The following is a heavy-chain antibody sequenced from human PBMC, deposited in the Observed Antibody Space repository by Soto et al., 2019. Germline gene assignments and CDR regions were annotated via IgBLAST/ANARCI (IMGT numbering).Heavy chain of an antibody. CDR1: GFTFSSYA. Sequence: PGGSLRLSCAASGFTFSSYAMSWVRQAPGKGLEWVSAISGSGGSTYYADSVKGRFTISRDNSKNTLYLQMNSLRAEDTAVYYCAKSPLEWLLSLYFDYWGQGTLVTVSS. J-gene: IGHJ4*02. V-gene: IGHV3-23*01. CDR3: AKSPLEWLLSLYFDY. D-gene: IGHD3-3*01. CDR2: ISGSGGST.